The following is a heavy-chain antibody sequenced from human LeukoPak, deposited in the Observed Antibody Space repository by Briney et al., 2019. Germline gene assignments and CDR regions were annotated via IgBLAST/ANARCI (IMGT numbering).Heavy chain of an antibody. CDR3: ARFRRELFDLFDY. CDR1: GFTFSSYA. D-gene: IGHD3-10*01. J-gene: IGHJ4*02. Sequence: PGGSLRLSCAASGFTFSSYAMHWVRQAPGKGLEWVAVISYDGSNKYYADSVKGRFTISRDNSKNTLYLQMNSLRAEDTAVYYCARFRRELFDLFDYWGQGTLVTVSS. V-gene: IGHV3-30-3*01. CDR2: ISYDGSNK.